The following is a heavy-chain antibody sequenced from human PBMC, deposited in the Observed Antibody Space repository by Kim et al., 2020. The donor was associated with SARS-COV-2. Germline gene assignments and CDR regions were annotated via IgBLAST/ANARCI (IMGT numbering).Heavy chain of an antibody. J-gene: IGHJ4*02. V-gene: IGHV3-7*01. Sequence: GGSLRLSCAASGFSFSVHWMSWVRQAPGKGLEWVAYIKPDGSVQYYVDSVKGRFTISRDNAKNSVYVQMNSLRVDDTAVYYCARDGGHHADLDFWGQGTLVTVSS. D-gene: IGHD3-16*01. CDR3: ARDGGHHADLDF. CDR2: IKPDGSVQ. CDR1: GFSFSVHW.